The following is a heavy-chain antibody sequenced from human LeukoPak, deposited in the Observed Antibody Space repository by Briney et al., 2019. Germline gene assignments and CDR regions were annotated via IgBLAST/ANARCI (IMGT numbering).Heavy chain of an antibody. J-gene: IGHJ4*02. CDR1: GGSVSSHY. D-gene: IGHD6-13*01. Sequence: SETLSLTCTVSGGSVSSHYWSWIRQPPGKGLEWIGYVSYSGGTNYNPSLKSRVTISLDTSKDQFSLRLNSVTAADTAVYYCARGLIAAAGTGGFDYWGQGTLVTVSS. CDR3: ARGLIAAAGTGGFDY. V-gene: IGHV4-59*02. CDR2: VSYSGGT.